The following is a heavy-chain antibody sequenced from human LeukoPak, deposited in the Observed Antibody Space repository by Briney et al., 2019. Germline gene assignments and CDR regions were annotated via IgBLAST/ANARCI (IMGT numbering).Heavy chain of an antibody. CDR2: ISAYNGNT. CDR1: GYTFTSYG. CDR3: ARDPSGQQLIPNWFDP. D-gene: IGHD6-13*01. J-gene: IGHJ5*02. Sequence: GASVKVSCKASGYTFTSYGIGWVRQAPGQGLEWMGWISAYNGNTNYAQKLQGRVTMTTDTSTSTAYMELRSLRSDDTAVYYCARDPSGQQLIPNWFDPWGQGTLVTVSS. V-gene: IGHV1-18*01.